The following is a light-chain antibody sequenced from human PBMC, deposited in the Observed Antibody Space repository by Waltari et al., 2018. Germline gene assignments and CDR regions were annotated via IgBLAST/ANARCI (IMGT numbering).Light chain of an antibody. V-gene: IGLV2-14*01. CDR3: ASYTSTRTVI. CDR2: DVT. J-gene: IGLJ2*01. Sequence: QSALTQPASVSGSPGQSITISCSGTSSDVGGYNYVSWYPQLPGNAPKLMIYDVTRGPSGGSNRLSGSRSGNTASLTIFGLQAEDEADYYCASYTSTRTVIFGGGTRVTVL. CDR1: SSDVGGYNY.